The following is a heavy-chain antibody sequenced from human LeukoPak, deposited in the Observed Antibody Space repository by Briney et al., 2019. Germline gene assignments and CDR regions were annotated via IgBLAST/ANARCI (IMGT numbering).Heavy chain of an antibody. CDR3: ARSLSSRFSGPRRPYYFDY. Sequence: GGSLRLSCAASGFTFSSYAMSWVRQAPGKGLEWVSAISGSGGSTYYADSVKGRFTISRENSKNTLYLQMNSLRAEDTAVYYCARSLSSRFSGPRRPYYFDYWGQGTLVTVSS. V-gene: IGHV3-23*01. D-gene: IGHD3-16*02. CDR2: ISGSGGST. CDR1: GFTFSSYA. J-gene: IGHJ4*02.